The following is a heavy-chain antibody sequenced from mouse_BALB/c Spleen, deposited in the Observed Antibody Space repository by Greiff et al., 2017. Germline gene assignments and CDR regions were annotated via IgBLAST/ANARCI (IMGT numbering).Heavy chain of an antibody. D-gene: IGHD2-3*01. Sequence: EVQGVESGPELVKPGASVKVSCKASGYAFTSYNMYWVKQSHGKSLEWIGYIDPYNGGTSYNQKFKGKATLTVDKSSSTAYMHLNSLTSEDSAVYYCARWLLRYAMDYWGQGTSVTVSS. V-gene: IGHV1S135*01. J-gene: IGHJ4*01. CDR2: IDPYNGGT. CDR3: ARWLLRYAMDY. CDR1: GYAFTSYN.